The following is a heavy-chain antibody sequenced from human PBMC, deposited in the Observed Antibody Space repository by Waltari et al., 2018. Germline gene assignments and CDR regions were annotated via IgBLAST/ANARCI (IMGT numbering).Heavy chain of an antibody. J-gene: IGHJ4*02. CDR2: VIVTGGST. D-gene: IGHD6-19*01. V-gene: IGHV3-23*01. Sequence: EVQLLESGGGLVQPGGSLRLSGADSGFAFSTYAVSWVRQAPGKGLECVSVVIVTGGSTYYADSVKGRFTISRDNSKNTLYLQMHNLRGDDTAVYYCAKTYNSGWNFFDYWGQGTLVTVSS. CDR1: GFAFSTYA. CDR3: AKTYNSGWNFFDY.